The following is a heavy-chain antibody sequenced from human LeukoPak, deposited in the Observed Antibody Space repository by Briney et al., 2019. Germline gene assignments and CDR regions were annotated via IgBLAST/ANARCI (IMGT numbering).Heavy chain of an antibody. Sequence: SETLSLTCTVSGGSISSGSYYWSWIRQPPGKGLEWIGYIYYSGSTNYNPSLKSRVTMSVDTSKNQFSLKLSSVTAADTAVYYCARGLLDGYTHPAAFDIWGQGTMVTVSS. J-gene: IGHJ3*02. D-gene: IGHD5-24*01. CDR3: ARGLLDGYTHPAAFDI. CDR2: IYYSGST. V-gene: IGHV4-61*01. CDR1: GGSISSGSYY.